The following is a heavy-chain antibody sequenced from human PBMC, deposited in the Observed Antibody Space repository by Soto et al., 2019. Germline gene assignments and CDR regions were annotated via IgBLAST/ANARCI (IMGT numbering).Heavy chain of an antibody. CDR2: IGTAGDT. J-gene: IGHJ4*02. Sequence: PGGSLRLSCAASGFTFSSYDMHWVRQATGKGLEWVSAIGTAGDTYYPGSVKGRFTISRENAKNSLYLQMNSLRAGDTAVYYCARGARVRKYNWNYVYYFDYWGQGTLVTVSS. V-gene: IGHV3-13*01. CDR1: GFTFSSYD. D-gene: IGHD1-7*01. CDR3: ARGARVRKYNWNYVYYFDY.